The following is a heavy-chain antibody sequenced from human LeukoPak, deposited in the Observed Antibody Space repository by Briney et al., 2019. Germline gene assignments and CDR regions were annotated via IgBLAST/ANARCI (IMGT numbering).Heavy chain of an antibody. D-gene: IGHD3-22*01. V-gene: IGHV1-3*01. CDR1: GYTFTDYT. Sequence: ASVTVSCTASGYTFTDYTMHWLRQAPGQRLDWMGWINGGSGNTKYSPEFQGRVTITRDTSASTAYMELSSLRSEDTAVYYCANPRYDSSGYYYVDWGQGTLATVSS. CDR2: INGGSGNT. CDR3: ANPRYDSSGYYYVD. J-gene: IGHJ4*02.